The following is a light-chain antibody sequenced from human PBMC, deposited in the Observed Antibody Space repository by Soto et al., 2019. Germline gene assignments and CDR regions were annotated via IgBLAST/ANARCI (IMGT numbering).Light chain of an antibody. V-gene: IGKV3-15*01. Sequence: EIVMTQSQVTLPVAPGDKATLSGRASQSVNSNLAWYQQKPGQTPNLLIYVASTRATVIPARFSGSGSGTEFTLTISSLQSEDFAVYYCQQYNVWPLTFGGGTKVEFK. CDR3: QQYNVWPLT. J-gene: IGKJ4*01. CDR1: QSVNSN. CDR2: VAS.